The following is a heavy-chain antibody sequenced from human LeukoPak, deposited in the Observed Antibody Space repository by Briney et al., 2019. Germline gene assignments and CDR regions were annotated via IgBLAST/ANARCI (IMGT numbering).Heavy chain of an antibody. V-gene: IGHV4-38-2*01. Sequence: SETLSLTCAVSGYSINSGYHWGWIRQPPGKGLEWIATIYQSVTTYYNPSLQSRVIMSIDTSKNHFSLKLSSVTAADTAVYYCAKFTRMDYYSYMDVWGKGTTVTVSS. J-gene: IGHJ6*03. CDR2: IYQSVTT. CDR1: GYSINSGYH. CDR3: AKFTRMDYYSYMDV. D-gene: IGHD2-8*01.